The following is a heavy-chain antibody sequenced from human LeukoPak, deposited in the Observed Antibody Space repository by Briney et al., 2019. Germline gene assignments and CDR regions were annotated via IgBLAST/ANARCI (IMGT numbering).Heavy chain of an antibody. CDR2: IYYSGST. Sequence: SETLSLTCTVSGGPISSSSYYWGWIRQPPGRGLEWIGSIYYSGSTYYNPSLKSRVTISVDTSKNQFSLKLSSVTAADTAVYYCARDPHTYYDFWSGYSDASDIWGQGTMVTVSS. V-gene: IGHV4-39*07. CDR1: GGPISSSSYY. CDR3: ARDPHTYYDFWSGYSDASDI. D-gene: IGHD3-3*01. J-gene: IGHJ3*02.